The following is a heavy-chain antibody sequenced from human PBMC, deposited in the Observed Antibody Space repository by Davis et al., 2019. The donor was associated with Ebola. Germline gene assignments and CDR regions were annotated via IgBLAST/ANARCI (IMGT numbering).Heavy chain of an antibody. CDR3: AREVKGGMDV. D-gene: IGHD2-21*01. V-gene: IGHV3-66*01. CDR1: GFTFSSYS. CDR2: IYSGGST. Sequence: GGSLRLSCAASGFTFSSYSMNWVRQAPGKGLEWVSVIYSGGSTYYADSVKGRFTISRHNSKNTLYLQMNSLRAEDTAVYYCAREVKGGMDVWGQGTTVTVSS. J-gene: IGHJ6*02.